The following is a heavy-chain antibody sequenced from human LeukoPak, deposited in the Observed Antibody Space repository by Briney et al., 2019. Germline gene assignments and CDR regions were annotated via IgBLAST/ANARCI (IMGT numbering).Heavy chain of an antibody. Sequence: SETLSLTCTVSGGSISSYHWSWIRQPPGKGLEWIGSMYYSGSTYHNPSLKSRVTISVDTSKNQFSLKLSSVTAADTAVYYCARDFRGGYDFWSGYYTPYYFDYWGQGTLVTVSS. J-gene: IGHJ4*02. V-gene: IGHV4-39*07. CDR2: MYYSGST. CDR3: ARDFRGGYDFWSGYYTPYYFDY. D-gene: IGHD3-3*01. CDR1: GGSISSYH.